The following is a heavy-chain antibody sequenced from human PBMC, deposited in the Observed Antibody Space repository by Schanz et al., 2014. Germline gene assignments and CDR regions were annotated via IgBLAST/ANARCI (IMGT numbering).Heavy chain of an antibody. CDR1: GYTFTSYG. Sequence: QVQLVQSGAEVMKPGASVKVSCKASGYTFTSYGISWVRQAPGQGLEWMGWISPYNGNTNYAQKLQGRVTMTADTSTSTAYMDLRSLRSDDTAVYYCARDFSAYVGNYFDYWGQGTLVTVSS. V-gene: IGHV1-18*01. J-gene: IGHJ4*02. CDR3: ARDFSAYVGNYFDY. D-gene: IGHD5-12*01. CDR2: ISPYNGNT.